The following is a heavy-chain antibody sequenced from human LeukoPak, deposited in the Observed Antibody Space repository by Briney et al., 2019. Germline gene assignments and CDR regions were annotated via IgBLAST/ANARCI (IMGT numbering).Heavy chain of an antibody. D-gene: IGHD2-8*01. Sequence: ASVKVSCKASGYTFTSYDINWVRQATGQGLEWMGWMNPNSGDTGYAQNFQGRVTMTRDTSISTAYMELSSLRSEDTAVYYCARDRYALVDAFDYWGQGTLVTVSS. CDR3: ARDRYALVDAFDY. J-gene: IGHJ4*02. CDR1: GYTFTSYD. CDR2: MNPNSGDT. V-gene: IGHV1-8*01.